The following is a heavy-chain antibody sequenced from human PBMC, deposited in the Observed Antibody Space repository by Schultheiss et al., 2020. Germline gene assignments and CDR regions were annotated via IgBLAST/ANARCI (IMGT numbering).Heavy chain of an antibody. CDR1: GYSISSSNW. CDR3: ARGGRPFDY. J-gene: IGHJ4*02. Sequence: SETLSLTCAVSGYSISSSNWWSWIRQPPGKGLEWIGYIYYSGSTNYNPSLKSRVTISVDTSKNQFSLKLSSVTAADTAVYYCARGGRPFDYWGQGTLVTVSS. CDR2: IYYSGST. V-gene: IGHV4-28*03.